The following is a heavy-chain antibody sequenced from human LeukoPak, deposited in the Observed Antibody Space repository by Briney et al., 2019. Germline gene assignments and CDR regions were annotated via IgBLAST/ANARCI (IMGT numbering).Heavy chain of an antibody. CDR3: AREATGEMATITDFDY. J-gene: IGHJ4*02. D-gene: IGHD5-24*01. V-gene: IGHV4-61*02. Sequence: SETLSLTCTVSGGSISSGSYYWSWIRQPAGKGLEWIGRIYTSGSTNYNPSLKSRVTISVDTSKNQFSLKLSSVTAADTAVYYCAREATGEMATITDFDYWGQGTLVTVSS. CDR1: GGSISSGSYY. CDR2: IYTSGST.